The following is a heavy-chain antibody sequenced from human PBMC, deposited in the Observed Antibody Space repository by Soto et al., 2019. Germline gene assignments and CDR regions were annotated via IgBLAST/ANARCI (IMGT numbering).Heavy chain of an antibody. J-gene: IGHJ4*02. V-gene: IGHV3-23*01. CDR3: ANLIVVVPAATFDY. D-gene: IGHD2-2*01. CDR2: ISGSGGST. Sequence: GGSLRLSCAASGFTFSSYAMSWVRQAPGKGLEWVSAISGSGGSTYYADSVKGRFTISRDNSKNTLYLQMNSLIAEDTAVYYCANLIVVVPAATFDYWGQGTLVTVSS. CDR1: GFTFSSYA.